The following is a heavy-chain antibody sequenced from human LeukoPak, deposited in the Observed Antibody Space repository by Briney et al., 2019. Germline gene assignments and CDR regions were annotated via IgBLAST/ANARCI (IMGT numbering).Heavy chain of an antibody. Sequence: QTGGSLRLSCAASGFIFTDYWMYWVRQAPGKGLEWVANINQDGSQKYYVDSVKGRFTISRDNAKNSLYLQMNSLRAEDTAVYHCASHAYCRGDCVYYLEHWGQGTLVTVSS. CDR1: GFIFTDYW. CDR3: ASHAYCRGDCVYYLEH. D-gene: IGHD2-21*02. J-gene: IGHJ1*01. V-gene: IGHV3-7*01. CDR2: INQDGSQK.